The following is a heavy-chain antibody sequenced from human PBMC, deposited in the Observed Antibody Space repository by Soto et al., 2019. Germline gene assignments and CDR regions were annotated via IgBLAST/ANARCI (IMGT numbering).Heavy chain of an antibody. V-gene: IGHV4-31*03. Sequence: QVQLQASGPGLVKPSQTLSLTCTVSGGSISDGYYWSWIRQHPGKGLEWIGSISDGGSTSYNPSLTSRLTISVATSKNQFSLNLRSVTAADTAVYYCARRDRSGFSYWLDTWGQGILVTVSS. J-gene: IGHJ5*02. CDR2: ISDGGST. CDR1: GGSISDGYY. CDR3: ARRDRSGFSYWLDT. D-gene: IGHD3-22*01.